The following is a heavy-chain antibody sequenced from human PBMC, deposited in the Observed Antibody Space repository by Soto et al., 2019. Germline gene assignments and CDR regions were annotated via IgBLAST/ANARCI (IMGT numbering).Heavy chain of an antibody. CDR2: IYLGDSDT. CDR1: GYNFTSFC. J-gene: IGHJ6*02. CDR3: AKTGSSRVRQTYYPSGMDV. V-gene: IGHV5-51*01. Sequence: GESLKIPCKGVGYNFTSFCVGRVLQKPGKGLEWMGIIYLGDSDTTYSPSFQGQVTISADKSINTAYLQWGSLKASDTAMYYCAKTGSSRVRQTYYPSGMDVWGQGTTVTVSS. D-gene: IGHD6-13*01.